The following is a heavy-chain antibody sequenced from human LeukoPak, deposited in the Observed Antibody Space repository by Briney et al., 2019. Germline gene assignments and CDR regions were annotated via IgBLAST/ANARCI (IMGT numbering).Heavy chain of an antibody. CDR3: ARDSQFGVSAFDY. Sequence: GGSLRLSCAASGFTFSSYTMNWVRQAPGKGLEWVSSISSTGTYIYNADSVKGRFTTSRDNSKNTLYLQMNSLRAEDTAVYYCARDSQFGVSAFDYWGQGTLVTVSS. CDR1: GFTFSSYT. J-gene: IGHJ4*02. D-gene: IGHD3-16*01. CDR2: ISSTGTYI. V-gene: IGHV3-21*01.